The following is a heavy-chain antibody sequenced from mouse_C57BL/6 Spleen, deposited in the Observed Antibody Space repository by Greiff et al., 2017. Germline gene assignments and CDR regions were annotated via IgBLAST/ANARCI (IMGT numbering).Heavy chain of an antibody. CDR1: GFTFRDYG. Sequence: EVQGVESGGGLVKPGGSLKLSCAASGFTFRDYGMHWVRQAPEKGLEWVAYISSGSSTIYYADTVKGRFTISRDNAKNTLFLQMTSLRSEDTAMYYCARNDYGSSYWYFDVSGTGSTVTVYS. J-gene: IGHJ1*03. V-gene: IGHV5-17*01. CDR3: ARNDYGSSYWYFDV. D-gene: IGHD1-1*01. CDR2: ISSGSSTI.